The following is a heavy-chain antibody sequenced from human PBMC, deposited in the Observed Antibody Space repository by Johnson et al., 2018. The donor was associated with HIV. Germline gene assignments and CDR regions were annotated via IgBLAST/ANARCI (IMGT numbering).Heavy chain of an antibody. Sequence: QVQLVESGGGVVQPGRSLRLSCAASGFTFDEYGMSWVRQAPGKGLEWVAVISYDGSKKYYVDSVKGRFTISRDNAKNSLYLQMNSLRAEDTAVYYCAREGILWFGELFLGMGIWGKGTMVTVSS. CDR1: GFTFDEYG. CDR3: AREGILWFGELFLGMGI. V-gene: IGHV3-30*03. D-gene: IGHD3-10*01. J-gene: IGHJ3*02. CDR2: ISYDGSKK.